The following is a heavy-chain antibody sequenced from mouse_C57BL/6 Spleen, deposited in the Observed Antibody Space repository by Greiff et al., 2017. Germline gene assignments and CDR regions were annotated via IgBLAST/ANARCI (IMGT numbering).Heavy chain of an antibody. CDR2: ISYDGSN. Sequence: EVKLMESGPGLVKPSQSLSLTCSVTGYSITSGYYWNWIRQFPGNKLEWMGYISYDGSNNYNPSLKNRISITRDTSKNQFFLKLNSVTTEDTATYYCASRSNLFAYWGQGTLVTVSA. V-gene: IGHV3-6*01. CDR3: ASRSNLFAY. CDR1: GYSITSGYY. D-gene: IGHD2-5*01. J-gene: IGHJ3*01.